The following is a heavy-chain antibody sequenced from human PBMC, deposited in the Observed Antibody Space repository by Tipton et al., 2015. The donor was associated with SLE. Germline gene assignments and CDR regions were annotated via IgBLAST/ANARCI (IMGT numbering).Heavy chain of an antibody. CDR3: AREEGDVDAFDI. Sequence: SLRLSCAASGFTFSDYWMHWVRQAPGKGLEWVSFIYSSGISTYYADSVKGRFTISRDNSKNTLYLQMSSLRAEDTAVYYCAREEGDVDAFDIWGQGTMVTVSS. CDR1: GFTFSDYW. CDR2: IYSSGIST. V-gene: IGHV3-NL1*01. J-gene: IGHJ3*02.